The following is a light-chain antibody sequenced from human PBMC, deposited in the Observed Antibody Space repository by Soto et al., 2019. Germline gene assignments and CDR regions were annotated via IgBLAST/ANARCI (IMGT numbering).Light chain of an antibody. CDR3: QQYYSYPHT. V-gene: IGKV1-8*01. CDR2: AAS. CDR1: QGISSY. J-gene: IGKJ1*01. Sequence: AIRMTQSPSSFSASTGDRVTITCRASQGISSYLAWYQQKPGKAPKLLIYAASTLQIGVPSRFSGSGSGTDFTLTISCLQSEDFATYYCQQYYSYPHTFGQGNKVEIK.